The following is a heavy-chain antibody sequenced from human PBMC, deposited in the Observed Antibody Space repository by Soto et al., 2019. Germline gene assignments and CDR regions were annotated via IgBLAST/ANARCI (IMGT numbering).Heavy chain of an antibody. D-gene: IGHD3-22*01. CDR2: IIPISGTA. J-gene: IGHJ4*02. Sequence: GASVKVSCKASGGTFSTNAISWVRQAPGQGLEWVGAIIPISGTAHYVPKFQGRVTITADESTTTAYMELSSLRSDDTAVYYCARDYYDSSGRRHYFDYWGQGTLVTVSS. V-gene: IGHV1-69*13. CDR3: ARDYYDSSGRRHYFDY. CDR1: GGTFSTNA.